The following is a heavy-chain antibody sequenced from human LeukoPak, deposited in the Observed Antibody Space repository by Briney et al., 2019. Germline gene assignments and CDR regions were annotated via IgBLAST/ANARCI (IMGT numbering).Heavy chain of an antibody. CDR3: VKERPWKAYADD. V-gene: IGHV3-23*01. Sequence: AGGSLGLSCAAYGFTFSSCAMSWVRQAPGRGLEWVSAISGSGDKPYYADPAKGMFTISRDNFRFTVHLPMTSLRSEDPDMYYCVKERPWKAYADDWGQGALVTVSS. D-gene: IGHD1-1*01. J-gene: IGHJ4*02. CDR2: ISGSGDKP. CDR1: GFTFSSCA.